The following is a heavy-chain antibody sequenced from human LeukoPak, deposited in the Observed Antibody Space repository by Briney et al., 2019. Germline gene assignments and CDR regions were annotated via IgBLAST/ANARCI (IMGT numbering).Heavy chain of an antibody. CDR1: GYTFTTYY. D-gene: IGHD3-3*01. Sequence: ASVKVSCKASGYTFTTYYMHWVRQAPGQGLEWMGIIDPSGGSTIYAQKFQGRVTMTRDTSTSTVYMELRSLRSDDTAVYYCARDARSIFGVVIIYYFDYWGQGTLVTVSS. CDR2: IDPSGGST. J-gene: IGHJ4*02. CDR3: ARDARSIFGVVIIYYFDY. V-gene: IGHV1-46*01.